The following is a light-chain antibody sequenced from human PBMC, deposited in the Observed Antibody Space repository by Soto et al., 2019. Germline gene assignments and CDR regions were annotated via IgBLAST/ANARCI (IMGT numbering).Light chain of an antibody. CDR2: KAS. CDR1: QSIGTW. V-gene: IGKV1-5*03. J-gene: IGKJ3*01. CDR3: QQYDSYPIT. Sequence: DIQMTQSPSTVSASVGDRVTITCRASQSIGTWLAWYQQKPGEAPKLLIYKASSLETSVPSRFSGSGSGTDFTLTISSLQPDDFATYYYQQYDSYPITFGPGTKVDLK.